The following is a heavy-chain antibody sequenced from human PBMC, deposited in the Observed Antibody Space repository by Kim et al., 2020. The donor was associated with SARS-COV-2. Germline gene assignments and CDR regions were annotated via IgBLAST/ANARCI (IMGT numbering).Heavy chain of an antibody. D-gene: IGHD1-26*01. V-gene: IGHV1-3*01. CDR2: INAGNGNT. Sequence: ASVKVSCKASGYTFTSYAMHWVRQAPGQRLEWMGWINAGNGNTKYSQKFQGRVTITRDTSASTAYMELSSLRSEDTAVYYCARDRLSGSYLAYWGQGTLVTVSS. J-gene: IGHJ4*02. CDR1: GYTFTSYA. CDR3: ARDRLSGSYLAY.